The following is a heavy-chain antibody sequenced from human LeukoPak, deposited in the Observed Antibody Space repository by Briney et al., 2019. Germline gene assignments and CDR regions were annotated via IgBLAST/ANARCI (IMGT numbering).Heavy chain of an antibody. CDR3: ARDLSYGAAFDI. J-gene: IGHJ3*02. V-gene: IGHV3-43D*03. CDR1: GFTFDDYA. Sequence: GGSLRLSCAASGFTFDDYAMHWVRQAPGKGLEWVSLISWDGGSTYYADSVKGRFTISRDNAKNSLYLQMNSLRAEDTALYYCARDLSYGAAFDIWGQGTMVTVSS. D-gene: IGHD4-17*01. CDR2: ISWDGGST.